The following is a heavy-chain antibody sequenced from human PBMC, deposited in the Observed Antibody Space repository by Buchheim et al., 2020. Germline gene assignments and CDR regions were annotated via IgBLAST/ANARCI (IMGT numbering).Heavy chain of an antibody. CDR2: ISASGGST. D-gene: IGHD3-22*01. CDR3: ARGGSGYYYPFDFDN. V-gene: IGHV3-23*01. CDR1: GLTFSSSA. J-gene: IGHJ4*02. Sequence: EVQLLESGGGLIQPGGSLRLFCAASGLTFSSSAMNWVRQAPAKGLEWVSGISASGGSTSYADSVKGRFTISRDNSKNTLSLQMNSLRAEDTAVYFCARGGSGYYYPFDFDNWGQGTL.